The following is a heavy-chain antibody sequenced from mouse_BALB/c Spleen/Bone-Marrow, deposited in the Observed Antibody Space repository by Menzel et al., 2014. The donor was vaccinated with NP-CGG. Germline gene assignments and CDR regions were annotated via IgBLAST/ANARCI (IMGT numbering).Heavy chain of an antibody. D-gene: IGHD2-3*01. CDR1: GYTFTSYW. J-gene: IGHJ4*01. Sequence: VQLQQSGAELVKPGAPVKLSCKASGYTFTSYWMNWVKQRPGRGLEWIGRIDPSDSETHYNQKFKDKATLTVDKSSSTAYIQVSSLTSEDSAVYHCARALGDGYYYAMDYWGQGTSVNVSS. CDR2: IDPSDSET. V-gene: IGHV1-69*02. CDR3: ARALGDGYYYAMDY.